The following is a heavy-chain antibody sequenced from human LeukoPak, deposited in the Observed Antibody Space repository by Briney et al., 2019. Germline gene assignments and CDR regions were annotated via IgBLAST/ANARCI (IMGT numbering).Heavy chain of an antibody. D-gene: IGHD2-15*01. CDR1: GFTFRDYE. Sequence: GGSLRLSCAASGFTFRDYEMNWVRQAPGKGPEWVSYISSSGGTIYYADSVKGRFTISRDNSKNTLYLQMNSLRAEDTAVYFCAKVDIEVVVAATSMDVWGQGTTVTVSS. CDR3: AKVDIEVVVAATSMDV. J-gene: IGHJ6*02. CDR2: ISSSGGTI. V-gene: IGHV3-48*03.